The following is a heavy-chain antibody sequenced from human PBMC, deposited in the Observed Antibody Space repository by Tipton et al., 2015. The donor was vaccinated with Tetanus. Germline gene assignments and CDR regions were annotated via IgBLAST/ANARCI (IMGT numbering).Heavy chain of an antibody. D-gene: IGHD2-15*01. CDR3: ARGFTLVVTTRRFDH. Sequence: SLRLSCAASGFSFSSFAMHWFRQAPGKGLEWLTVISYDGSHEIHADSVKGRFIISRDNSKNTLYLQMNNLRSEDTAHYFCARGFTLVVTTRRFDHWGQGALVTVSS. J-gene: IGHJ4*02. V-gene: IGHV3-30-3*01. CDR1: GFSFSSFA. CDR2: ISYDGSHE.